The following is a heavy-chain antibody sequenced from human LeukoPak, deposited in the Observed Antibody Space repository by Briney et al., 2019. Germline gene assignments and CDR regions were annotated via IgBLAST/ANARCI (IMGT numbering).Heavy chain of an antibody. CDR3: ARRRRYSDSTGYCPDFDY. J-gene: IGHJ4*02. CDR1: GFTFSSYG. D-gene: IGHD3-22*01. V-gene: IGHV3-23*01. CDR2: ISGSGGST. Sequence: PGGSLRLSCAASGFTFSSYGMSWVRQAPGKGLEWVSAISGSGGSTYYADSVKGRFTISRDNSKNTLYLQMNSLRAEDTAVYYCARRRRYSDSTGYCPDFDYWGQGTLVTVSS.